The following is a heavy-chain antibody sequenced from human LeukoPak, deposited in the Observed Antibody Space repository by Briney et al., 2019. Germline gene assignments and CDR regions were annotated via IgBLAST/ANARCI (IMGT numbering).Heavy chain of an antibody. V-gene: IGHV4-59*08. CDR1: GGSISAYY. J-gene: IGHJ4*02. D-gene: IGHD2-2*01. CDR3: ARQASCSSATCNPFDY. Sequence: SETLSLTCTVSGGSISAYYRSWIRQPPGKGLEWIGFIYYTGSTNYNPSLKSRVTISVDTSKNQFSLTLRSATAADTAVYYCARQASCSSATCNPFDYWGQGTLVTVSS. CDR2: IYYTGST.